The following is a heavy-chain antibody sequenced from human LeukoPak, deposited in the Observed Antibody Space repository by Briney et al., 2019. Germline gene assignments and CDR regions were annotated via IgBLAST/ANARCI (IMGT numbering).Heavy chain of an antibody. J-gene: IGHJ4*02. CDR3: ARFLDYNVLTGYSEPLGFDY. CDR2: ISGSGGST. V-gene: IGHV3-23*01. D-gene: IGHD3-9*01. Sequence: PGGSLRLSCAASGFTFSSYAMSWVRQAPGKGLEWVSAISGSGGSTYYADSVKGRFTISRDNAKNSVSLQMNNLRAGDTAIYYCARFLDYNVLTGYSEPLGFDYWGQGTLVTVSS. CDR1: GFTFSSYA.